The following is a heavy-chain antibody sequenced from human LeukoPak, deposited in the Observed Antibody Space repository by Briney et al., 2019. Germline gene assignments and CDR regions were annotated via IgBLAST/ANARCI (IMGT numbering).Heavy chain of an antibody. CDR2: INHGGST. CDR3: ARGRHILSDTYDYYYYIDV. J-gene: IGHJ6*03. CDR1: GYSISSGYY. D-gene: IGHD2/OR15-2a*01. Sequence: KSSETLSLTCTVSGYSISSGYYWGWIRQPPEKGLEWIGEINHGGSTNYNPSLKSRVTISVEMSKNHFSLNLSSVTAADTAVYYCARGRHILSDTYDYYYYIDVWGKGTTVTVSS. V-gene: IGHV4-38-2*02.